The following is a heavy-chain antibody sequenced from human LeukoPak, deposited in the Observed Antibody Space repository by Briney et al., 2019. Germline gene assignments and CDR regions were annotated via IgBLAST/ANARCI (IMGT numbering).Heavy chain of an antibody. CDR2: INPSGGST. J-gene: IGHJ6*03. CDR1: GSTFTSYY. V-gene: IGHV1-46*01. CDR3: ARSRSYCSSTSCYMDYYYYMDV. D-gene: IGHD2-2*02. Sequence: ASVTVSCTASGSTFTSYYMHWVRQSPGQGLEWMGIINPSGGSTSYAQKFQGRVTMTRDMSTSTVYMELSSLRSEDTAVYYCARSRSYCSSTSCYMDYYYYMDVWGKGTTVTVSS.